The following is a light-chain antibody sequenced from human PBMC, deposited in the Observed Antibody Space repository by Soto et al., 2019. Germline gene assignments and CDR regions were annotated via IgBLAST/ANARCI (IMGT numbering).Light chain of an antibody. CDR2: DAS. CDR1: QGISSA. Sequence: AIQLTQSPSSLSASVGDRVTITCRASQGISSALAWYQQKPGKAPKLLMYDASSLESGVPSRFSGSGSGTEFTLTISSLQSEDFAVYYCQQYNNWPPWLTFGGGTKVDIK. V-gene: IGKV1D-13*01. J-gene: IGKJ4*01. CDR3: QQYNNWPPWLT.